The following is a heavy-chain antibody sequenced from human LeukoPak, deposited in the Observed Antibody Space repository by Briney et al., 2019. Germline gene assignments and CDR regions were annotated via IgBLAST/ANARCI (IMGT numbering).Heavy chain of an antibody. V-gene: IGHV3-33*08. CDR2: IWYDGSNE. CDR3: AREVQDAFDI. CDR1: GFTFSSYG. J-gene: IGHJ3*02. Sequence: PGRSLRLSCAASGFTFSSYGMHWVRQAPGKGLEWVALIWYDGSNEYYADSVKGRFAISRDNSKNTLYLQMNSLRAEDTAVYYCAREVQDAFDIWGQGTMVIVSS.